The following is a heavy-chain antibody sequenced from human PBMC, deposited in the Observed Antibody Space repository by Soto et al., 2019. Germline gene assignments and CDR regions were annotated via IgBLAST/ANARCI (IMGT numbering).Heavy chain of an antibody. CDR3: ARAGKYYYGSGSPYYYGMDV. Sequence: QVQLVQSGAEVKKPGASVKVSCKASGYTFTSYGVSWVRQAPGQGLEWMGWISGYNGNTNYAQKLQGRVTMTTDTTTSTAYMEVRRLRSDDTAVYYCARAGKYYYGSGSPYYYGMDVWGQGITVTVSS. D-gene: IGHD3-10*01. CDR1: GYTFTSYG. CDR2: ISGYNGNT. V-gene: IGHV1-18*04. J-gene: IGHJ6*02.